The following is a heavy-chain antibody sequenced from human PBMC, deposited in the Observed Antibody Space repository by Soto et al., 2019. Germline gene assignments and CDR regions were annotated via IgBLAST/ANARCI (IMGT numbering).Heavy chain of an antibody. V-gene: IGHV1-69*04. Sequence: GASVKVSCKASGGTFRNYPINWVRQAPGQGLEWMGSIFPLTDIPDYAQNFQARLTISADKSTSTAYMELSSPTSDDTAMYFCARGPLVVLNYFESWGQGTLVTVSS. J-gene: IGHJ4*02. CDR3: ARGPLVVLNYFES. CDR2: IFPLTDIP. CDR1: GGTFRNYP.